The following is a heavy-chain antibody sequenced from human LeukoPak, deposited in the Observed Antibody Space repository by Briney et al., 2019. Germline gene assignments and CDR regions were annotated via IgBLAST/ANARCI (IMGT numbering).Heavy chain of an antibody. J-gene: IGHJ4*02. V-gene: IGHV1-2*02. Sequence: ASVEVSCKASGYTFTGYYMHWVRQAPGQGLEWMGWINPNGGGTNYAQQFQGRVTMTSDTSISTAYMELSSLRSDDTAVYYCARDSYSGSYYYWGQGTLVTVSS. D-gene: IGHD1-26*01. CDR1: GYTFTGYY. CDR2: INPNGGGT. CDR3: ARDSYSGSYYY.